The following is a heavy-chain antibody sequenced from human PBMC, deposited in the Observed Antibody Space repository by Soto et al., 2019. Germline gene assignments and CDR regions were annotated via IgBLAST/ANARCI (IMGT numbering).Heavy chain of an antibody. V-gene: IGHV3-23*01. CDR2: LLSRGGST. J-gene: IGHJ4*02. CDR1: GFTFSTSD. CDR3: AKQSPTLEFDY. Sequence: PGGSLRLSCASSGFTFSTSDMSWVRQAPGKGLEWVSSLLSRGGSTYYADSVKGRFSVSRDNSRSTLYLQMNSLRAEDTAIYYCAKQSPTLEFDYWGLGVMVTVS.